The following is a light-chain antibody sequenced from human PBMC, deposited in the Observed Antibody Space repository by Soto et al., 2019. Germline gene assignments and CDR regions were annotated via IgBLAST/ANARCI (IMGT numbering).Light chain of an antibody. Sequence: DIPMTQSPSSLSASVGDRVTITCQASHHISNYLNWYQQKPGRAPKILIYDASVLEAGVPPRFSGTGSGTVFTLTISGLQPEDVATYYCQQFDNLPLTFGGGTKVQIK. V-gene: IGKV1-33*01. CDR2: DAS. J-gene: IGKJ4*01. CDR1: HHISNY. CDR3: QQFDNLPLT.